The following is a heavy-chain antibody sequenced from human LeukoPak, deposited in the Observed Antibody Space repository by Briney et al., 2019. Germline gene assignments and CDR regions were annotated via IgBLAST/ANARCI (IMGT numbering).Heavy chain of an antibody. J-gene: IGHJ5*02. CDR2: ISGSGGHT. CDR3: ASEIVATTYFPNWFDP. V-gene: IGHV3-23*01. Sequence: PGGSLRLSCAASGFTFSSYGMSWVRQAPGKGLEWVSVISGSGGHTYYADSVKGRFTISRDNAKNSLYLQMNSLRAEDTAVYYCASEIVATTYFPNWFDPWGQGTLVTVSS. CDR1: GFTFSSYG. D-gene: IGHD5-12*01.